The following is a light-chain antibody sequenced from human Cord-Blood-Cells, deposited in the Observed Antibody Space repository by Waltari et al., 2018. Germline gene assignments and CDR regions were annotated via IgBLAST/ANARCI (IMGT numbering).Light chain of an antibody. CDR1: QSVSSY. V-gene: IGKV3-11*01. CDR2: DAS. J-gene: IGKJ5*01. CDR3: QQRSNWLPIT. Sequence: DIVLTPSPATPSLSPGERAPLSCRASQSVSSYLAWYQQKPGQAPRRLIYDASNRATGIPARFSGSGSGTDFTLTISSLEPEDFAVYYCQQRSNWLPITFGQGTRLEIK.